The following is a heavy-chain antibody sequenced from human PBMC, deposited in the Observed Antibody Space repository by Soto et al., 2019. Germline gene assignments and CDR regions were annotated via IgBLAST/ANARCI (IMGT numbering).Heavy chain of an antibody. CDR3: ARGIGVPAAMQNNYFDY. D-gene: IGHD2-2*01. Sequence: GGSLRLSCAASGFTVSSNYMSWVRQAPGKGLEWVSVIYSGGSTYYADSVKGRFTISRDNSKNTLYLQMNSLRAEDTAVYYCARGIGVPAAMQNNYFDYWGQGTLVTVSS. CDR1: GFTVSSNY. J-gene: IGHJ4*02. V-gene: IGHV3-66*01. CDR2: IYSGGST.